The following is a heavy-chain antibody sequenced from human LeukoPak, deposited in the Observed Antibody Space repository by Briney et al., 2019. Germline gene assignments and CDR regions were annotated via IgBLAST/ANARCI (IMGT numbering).Heavy chain of an antibody. CDR3: ATLGGITMVRGVYYFDY. J-gene: IGHJ4*02. D-gene: IGHD3-10*01. CDR1: GFTFSSYG. Sequence: GGSLRLSCAASGFTFSSYGMHWVRRAPGKGLEWVAVISYDGSNKYYADSVKGRFTISRDNSKNTLYLQMNSLRAEDTAVYYCATLGGITMVRGVYYFDYWGQGTLVTVSS. V-gene: IGHV3-30*03. CDR2: ISYDGSNK.